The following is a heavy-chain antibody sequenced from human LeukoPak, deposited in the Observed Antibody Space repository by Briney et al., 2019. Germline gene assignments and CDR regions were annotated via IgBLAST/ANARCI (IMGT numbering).Heavy chain of an antibody. Sequence: ASVKVSCKASGYTFTGYYVHWVRQAPGQGLEWMGWINPNSGGTNYAQKFQGRVTMTRDTSISTAYMELSRLRSDDTAVYYCARGHRFSTYWFDPWGQGTLVTVS. J-gene: IGHJ5*02. V-gene: IGHV1-2*02. D-gene: IGHD3-3*01. CDR3: ARGHRFSTYWFDP. CDR2: INPNSGGT. CDR1: GYTFTGYY.